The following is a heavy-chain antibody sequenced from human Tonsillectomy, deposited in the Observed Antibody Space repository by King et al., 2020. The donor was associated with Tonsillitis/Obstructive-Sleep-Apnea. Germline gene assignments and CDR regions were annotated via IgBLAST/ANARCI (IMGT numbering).Heavy chain of an antibody. J-gene: IGHJ2*01. CDR1: GYSFTSYW. CDR2: IDPSDSYT. CDR3: SRITMIVVVITTYWYFDL. D-gene: IGHD3-22*01. V-gene: IGHV5-10-1*01. Sequence: VQLVESGAEVKKPGESLRISCKGSGYSFTSYWISWVRQMPGKGLEWMGRIDPSDSYTNYSPSFQGHVTISADKSISTAYLQWSSLKASDTAMYYFSRITMIVVVITTYWYFDLWGRGTLVTVSS.